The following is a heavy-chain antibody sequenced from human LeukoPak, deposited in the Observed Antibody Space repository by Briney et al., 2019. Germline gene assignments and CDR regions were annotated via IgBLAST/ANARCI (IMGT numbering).Heavy chain of an antibody. Sequence: ETLSLTCTVSGGSISSSSYYWGWIRQPPGKGLEWVSAISGSGGSTYYADSVKGRFTISRDNSKNTLYLQMNSLRAEDTAVYYCAKDKSIAAADYYFDYWGQGTLVTVSS. J-gene: IGHJ4*02. D-gene: IGHD6-13*01. CDR3: AKDKSIAAADYYFDY. CDR1: GGSISSSSYY. CDR2: ISGSGGST. V-gene: IGHV3-23*01.